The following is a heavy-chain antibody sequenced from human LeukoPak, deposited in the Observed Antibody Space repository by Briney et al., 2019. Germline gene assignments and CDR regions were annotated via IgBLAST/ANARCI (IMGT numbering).Heavy chain of an antibody. CDR3: ARAGTPVFWSGYDY. D-gene: IGHD3-3*01. J-gene: IGHJ4*02. V-gene: IGHV1-2*02. Sequence: ASVKVSCKASGYTFTGYYMHWVRQAPGLGLEWMGWINPNSGGTNYAQKFQGRVTMTRDTSISTAYMELSRLRSDDTAVYYCARAGTPVFWSGYDYWGQGTLVTVSS. CDR1: GYTFTGYY. CDR2: INPNSGGT.